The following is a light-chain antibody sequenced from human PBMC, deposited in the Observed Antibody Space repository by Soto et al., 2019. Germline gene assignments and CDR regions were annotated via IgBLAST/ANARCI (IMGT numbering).Light chain of an antibody. V-gene: IGLV2-14*02. CDR2: EGI. CDR3: SSARRDNTWV. CDR1: SSDIGTYNL. Sequence: QSVLTQPASVSGSPGQSITISCTGTSSDIGTYNLVSWYQHYPGKAPKLMIYEGIKRPSGVSNRFSGSKSGNTAFLTISGLQAEDEADYYCSSARRDNTWVFGGGTKLTVL. J-gene: IGLJ3*02.